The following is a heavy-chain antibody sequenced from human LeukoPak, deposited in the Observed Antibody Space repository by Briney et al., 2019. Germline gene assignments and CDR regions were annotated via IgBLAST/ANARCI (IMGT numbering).Heavy chain of an antibody. CDR2: IYYSGST. Sequence: SETLSLTCTVSGGSISSGGYYWSWIRQHPGKGLEWIGHIYYSGSTYYNPSLKSRVTISVDTSKNQFSLKLSSVTAADTAVYYCARWPLSYDNSGLDAFDIWGQGTMVTVSS. J-gene: IGHJ3*02. CDR1: GGSISSGGYY. CDR3: ARWPLSYDNSGLDAFDI. V-gene: IGHV4-31*03. D-gene: IGHD3-22*01.